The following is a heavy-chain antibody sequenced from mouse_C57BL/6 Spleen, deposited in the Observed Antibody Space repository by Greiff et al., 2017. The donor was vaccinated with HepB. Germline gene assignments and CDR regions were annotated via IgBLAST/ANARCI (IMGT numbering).Heavy chain of an antibody. Sequence: QVQLKESGAELVRPGTSVKMSCKASGYTFTNYWIGWAKQRPGHGLEWIGDIYPGGGYTNYNEKFKGKATLTADKSSSTAYMQFSSLTSEDSAIYYCARSLYYGNLYYFDYWGQGTTLTVSS. CDR2: IYPGGGYT. V-gene: IGHV1-63*01. CDR1: GYTFTNYW. J-gene: IGHJ2*01. CDR3: ARSLYYGNLYYFDY. D-gene: IGHD2-1*01.